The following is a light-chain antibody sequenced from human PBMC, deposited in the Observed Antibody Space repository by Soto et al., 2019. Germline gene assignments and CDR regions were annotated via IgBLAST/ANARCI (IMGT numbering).Light chain of an antibody. CDR1: QSVSSN. J-gene: IGKJ1*01. Sequence: EIVLTQSPATLSLSPGGRATLSCRASQSVSSNLAWYQQEPGQAPRLLIYGASTRATGIPARFSGSGSGTEFTLTISRLEPEDFAVYYCQQYGSSGTFGQGTKVDIK. V-gene: IGKV3-20*01. CDR3: QQYGSSGT. CDR2: GAS.